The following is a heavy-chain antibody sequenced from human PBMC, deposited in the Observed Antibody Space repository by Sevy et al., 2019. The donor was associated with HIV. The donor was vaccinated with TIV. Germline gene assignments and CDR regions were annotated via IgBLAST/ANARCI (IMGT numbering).Heavy chain of an antibody. D-gene: IGHD3-10*01. J-gene: IGHJ5*02. CDR1: GFTFSSYS. Sequence: GGSLRLSCAASGFTFSSYSMNWVRQAPGKGLEWVSSISSSSSYIYYADSVKGRFTISRDNAKNSLYLQLNSLRAEDTAVYYCARDLSSGSFNNWFDPWGQGTLVTVSS. CDR3: ARDLSSGSFNNWFDP. V-gene: IGHV3-21*01. CDR2: ISSSSSYI.